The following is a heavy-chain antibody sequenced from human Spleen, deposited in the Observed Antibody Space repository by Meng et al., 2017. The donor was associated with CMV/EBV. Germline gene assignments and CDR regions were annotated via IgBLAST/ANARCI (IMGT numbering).Heavy chain of an antibody. Sequence: GESLKISCAASGFTFSTYSMNWVRQAPGEGLEWVAAISYDGTNKYYADSMEGRFTISRDNSKNTLYLQMNSLRPEDTAVYYCVREVVPRWLQLRNWFDPWGQGTLVTVSS. V-gene: IGHV3-30*04. CDR2: ISYDGTNK. CDR1: GFTFSTYS. CDR3: VREVVPRWLQLRNWFDP. J-gene: IGHJ5*02. D-gene: IGHD5-24*01.